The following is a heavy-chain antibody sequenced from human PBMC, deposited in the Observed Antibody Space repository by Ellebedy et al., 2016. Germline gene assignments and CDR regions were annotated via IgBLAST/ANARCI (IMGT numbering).Heavy chain of an antibody. Sequence: GGSLRLSCAASGFTFSSYSMNWVRQAPGKGLEWVSSISSSSSYIYYADSVKGRFTISRDNTKNSLYLQMNSLRAEDTAVYYCAREDQLAFWFDPWGQGTLVTVSS. CDR1: GFTFSSYS. CDR2: ISSSSSYI. CDR3: AREDQLAFWFDP. J-gene: IGHJ5*02. V-gene: IGHV3-21*04. D-gene: IGHD6-6*01.